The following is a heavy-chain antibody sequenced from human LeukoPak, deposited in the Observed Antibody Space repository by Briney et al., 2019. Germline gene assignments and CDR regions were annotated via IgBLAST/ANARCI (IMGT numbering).Heavy chain of an antibody. CDR2: IYSGGST. V-gene: IGHV3-53*01. Sequence: GGSLRLSCAASGFTVSSNYMSWVRQAPGKGLEWASVIYSGGSTYYADSVKGRFTISRDNSKNTLYLQMNSLRAEDTAVYYCARVGWRGYYFDYWGQGTLVTVSS. CDR3: ARVGWRGYYFDY. CDR1: GFTVSSNY. D-gene: IGHD2-15*01. J-gene: IGHJ4*02.